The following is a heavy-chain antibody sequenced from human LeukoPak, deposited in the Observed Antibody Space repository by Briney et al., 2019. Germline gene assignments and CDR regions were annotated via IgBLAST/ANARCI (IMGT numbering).Heavy chain of an antibody. V-gene: IGHV5-51*01. J-gene: IGHJ4*02. CDR3: ARQFRDSSGYYSYYFDY. Sequence: GGSLKISCKGSGYFFISYWIGWVPQMPGKGLEWMGIIYPGNSDTSYSPSFQGQVTISVDKTNSTAYLQWSSLKASDTAMYYCARQFRDSSGYYSYYFDYWGQGTLATVSS. CDR2: IYPGNSDT. D-gene: IGHD3-22*01. CDR1: GYFFISYW.